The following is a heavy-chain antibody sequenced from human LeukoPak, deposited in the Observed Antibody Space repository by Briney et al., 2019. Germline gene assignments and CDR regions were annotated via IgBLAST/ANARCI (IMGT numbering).Heavy chain of an antibody. V-gene: IGHV3-33*01. D-gene: IGHD1-26*01. CDR3: AREMSRIVGATIGY. Sequence: PGGSLRLSCAASGFTFSSYGMHWVRQAPGKGLEWVAVIWYDGSNKYYADSVKGRFTISRDNSKNTLYLQMNSLRAEDTAVYYCAREMSRIVGATIGYWGQGTLVTVSS. J-gene: IGHJ4*02. CDR1: GFTFSSYG. CDR2: IWYDGSNK.